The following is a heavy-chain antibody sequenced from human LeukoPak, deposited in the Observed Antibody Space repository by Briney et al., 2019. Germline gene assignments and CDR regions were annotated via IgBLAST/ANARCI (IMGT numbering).Heavy chain of an antibody. CDR3: ARATYIVATFDY. D-gene: IGHD5-12*01. J-gene: IGHJ4*02. Sequence: PSETLSLTCTVSGGSISSGDYYWSWIRQPPGKGLEWIGYIYYSGSTNYNPSLKSRVTISVDTSKNQFSLKLSSVTAADTAVYYCARATYIVATFDYWGQGTLVTVSS. CDR2: IYYSGST. V-gene: IGHV4-61*08. CDR1: GGSISSGDYY.